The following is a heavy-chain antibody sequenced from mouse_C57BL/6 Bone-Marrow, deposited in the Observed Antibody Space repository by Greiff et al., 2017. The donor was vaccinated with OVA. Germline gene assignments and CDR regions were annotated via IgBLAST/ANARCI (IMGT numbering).Heavy chain of an antibody. Sequence: EVKLVESGGGLVKPGGSLKLSCAASGFTFSDYGMHWVRQAPEKGLEWVAYISSGSSTIYYADTVKGRFTISRDNAKNTLFLQMTSLRSEDTAMYYCARHGGTTVVAGYWYFDVWGTGTTVTVSS. CDR3: ARHGGTTVVAGYWYFDV. J-gene: IGHJ1*03. V-gene: IGHV5-17*01. CDR1: GFTFSDYG. D-gene: IGHD1-1*01. CDR2: ISSGSSTI.